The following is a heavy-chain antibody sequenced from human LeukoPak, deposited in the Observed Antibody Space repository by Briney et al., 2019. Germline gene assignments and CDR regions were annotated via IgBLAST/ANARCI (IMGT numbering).Heavy chain of an antibody. CDR2: IIPIFGTV. D-gene: IGHD5-18*01. Sequence: SVKVSCKASGGTFSSYAISWVRQAPGQGLEWMGGIIPIFGTVNYAQKFQGRVTIAADESTSTAYMELSSLRSEDTAVYYCTRDPNLLGGTAMVDYWGQGTLVTVS. V-gene: IGHV1-69*13. J-gene: IGHJ4*02. CDR3: TRDPNLLGGTAMVDY. CDR1: GGTFSSYA.